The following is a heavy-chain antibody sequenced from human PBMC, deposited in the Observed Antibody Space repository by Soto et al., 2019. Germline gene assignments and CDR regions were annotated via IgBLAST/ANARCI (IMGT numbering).Heavy chain of an antibody. CDR1: GFTFSGYW. CDR2: IKQDGGEK. V-gene: IGHV3-7*01. CDR3: ARGRWRRAH. Sequence: EVQLVESGGGLVQPGGSLRLSCAASGFTFSGYWMNWVRQAPGKGLEWVANIKQDGGEKYYVESVKGRFTISRDNAKNSLYPQMNSPRAEDTAVYYCARGRWRRAHWGKGTLVTVSS. J-gene: IGHJ4*02. D-gene: IGHD2-21*02.